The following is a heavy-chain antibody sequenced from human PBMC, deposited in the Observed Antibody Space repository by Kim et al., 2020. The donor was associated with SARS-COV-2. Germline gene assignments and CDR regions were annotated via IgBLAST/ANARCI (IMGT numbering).Heavy chain of an antibody. D-gene: IGHD6-13*01. CDR3: AKDKLGIAAAAYYYSMDV. Sequence: VRCRLTITRDKSKNTLDLQMNSLRAEDTAVYYCAKDKLGIAAAAYYYSMDVWGQGTTVTVSS. V-gene: IGHV3-23*01. J-gene: IGHJ6*02.